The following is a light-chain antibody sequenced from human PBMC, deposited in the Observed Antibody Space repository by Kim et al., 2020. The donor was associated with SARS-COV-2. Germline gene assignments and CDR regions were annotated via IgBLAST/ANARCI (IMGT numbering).Light chain of an antibody. Sequence: SSVKLTCTLGRGHSSYIIAWHQQQPGKAPRYLMKLEGSGSYNKGSGVPDRFSGSSSGADRYLTISNLQSEDEADYYCETWDSNTRVFGGGTKLTVL. CDR1: RGHSSYI. V-gene: IGLV4-60*03. J-gene: IGLJ3*02. CDR3: ETWDSNTRV. CDR2: LEGSGSY.